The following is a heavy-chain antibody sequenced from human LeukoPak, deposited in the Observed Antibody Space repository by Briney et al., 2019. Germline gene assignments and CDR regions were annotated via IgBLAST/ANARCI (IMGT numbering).Heavy chain of an antibody. V-gene: IGHV3-23*01. CDR1: GFTFSNYA. D-gene: IGHD6-19*01. CDR3: AKDPWNTAVANTNGWFDP. CDR2: ISGSGGNT. Sequence: VGSLRLSCAASGFTFSNYATSWVRRAPGKGLEWFSSISGSGGNTYYAQSVKGRFSISRDNSKNILNLQMDSLRADDTALHFCAKDPWNTAVANTNGWFDPWGQGTLVTVSS. J-gene: IGHJ5*02.